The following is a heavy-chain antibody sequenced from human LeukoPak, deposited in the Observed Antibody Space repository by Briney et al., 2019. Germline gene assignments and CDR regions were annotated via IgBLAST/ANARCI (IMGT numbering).Heavy chain of an antibody. CDR1: GGSISSGGYY. CDR3: ASLSTLGVDHDS. D-gene: IGHD3-10*01. J-gene: IGHJ4*02. V-gene: IGHV4-30-2*01. Sequence: PSETLSLTCTVSGGSISSGGYYWSWIRQPPGKGLEWIGYIYHSGSTYYNPSLKSRVTISVDRSKNQFSLKLSSVTAADTAVYYCASLSTLGVDHDSWGQGTLVTVSS. CDR2: IYHSGST.